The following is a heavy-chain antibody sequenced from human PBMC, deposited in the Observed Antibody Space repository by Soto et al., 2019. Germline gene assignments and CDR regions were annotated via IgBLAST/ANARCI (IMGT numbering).Heavy chain of an antibody. CDR1: GYSFNGYG. CDR3: ARDISYYHHESGYSNFDY. J-gene: IGHJ4*02. CDR2: VSGNNGDT. Sequence: QVQLVQSGAEVKRPGASVKVSCRVAGYSFNGYGISWMRQAPGQGLEWMGWVSGNNGDTKYVEKYQGRVTMTIDTSTSTAYMELRSLRSDDTAVYYCARDISYYHHESGYSNFDYWGQGTLVTVSP. D-gene: IGHD3-3*01. V-gene: IGHV1-18*01.